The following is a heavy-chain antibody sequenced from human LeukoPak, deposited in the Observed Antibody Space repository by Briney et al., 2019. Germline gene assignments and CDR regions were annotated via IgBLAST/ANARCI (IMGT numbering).Heavy chain of an antibody. CDR2: ISSSGRTI. J-gene: IGHJ4*02. D-gene: IGHD5-12*01. CDR1: GFSFSDDY. CDR3: ARGRRGYFDY. Sequence: GGSLRLSCAASGFSFSDDYMSWIRQAPGKGLQWVSYISSSGRTIYYADSVKGRFTISRDNAKNSLYLQMNSLRAEDTAVYYCARGRRGYFDYWGQGTLVTVSS. V-gene: IGHV3-11*04.